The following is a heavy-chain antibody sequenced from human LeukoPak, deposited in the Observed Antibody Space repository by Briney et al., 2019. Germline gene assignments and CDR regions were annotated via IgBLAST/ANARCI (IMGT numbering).Heavy chain of an antibody. D-gene: IGHD2-2*01. Sequence: ASVKVSCKASGYTFTSYGISWVRQAPGQGLEWMGWISAYNGNTNYAQKLQGRVTMTTDTSTSTAYMELRSLRSDDTAVYYCARVPGRYCSSTSCYRYFDCWGQGTLVTVSS. V-gene: IGHV1-18*01. CDR2: ISAYNGNT. CDR1: GYTFTSYG. CDR3: ARVPGRYCSSTSCYRYFDC. J-gene: IGHJ4*02.